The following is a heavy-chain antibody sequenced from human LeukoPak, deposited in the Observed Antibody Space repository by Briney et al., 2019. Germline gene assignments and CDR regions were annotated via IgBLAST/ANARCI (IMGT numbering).Heavy chain of an antibody. CDR1: GGSISSGSYY. D-gene: IGHD6-19*01. V-gene: IGHV4-61*02. CDR3: AGISSGWYKVY. CDR2: IYTGGST. J-gene: IGHJ4*01. Sequence: PSETLSLTCTVSGGSISSGSYYWSWIRQPAGKGLEWVGRIYTGGSTNYNPSLESRVTMSVDTSKNQFSLKLSSVTAADTAVYYCAGISSGWYKVYWGQGTLVTVSS.